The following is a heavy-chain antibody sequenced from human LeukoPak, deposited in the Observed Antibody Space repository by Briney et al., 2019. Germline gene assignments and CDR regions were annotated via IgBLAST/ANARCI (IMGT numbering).Heavy chain of an antibody. CDR2: INTDGSST. CDR3: ARGRLTTEAFDI. CDR1: GFTFSSYW. D-gene: IGHD4-17*01. Sequence: PGGSLRLSCAASGFTFSSYWMHWVRQAPGKGLVWVSRINTDGSSTSYADSVKGRSTISRDNAKNTLYLQMNSLRAEDTAVYYCARGRLTTEAFDIWGQGTMVTVSS. J-gene: IGHJ3*02. V-gene: IGHV3-74*01.